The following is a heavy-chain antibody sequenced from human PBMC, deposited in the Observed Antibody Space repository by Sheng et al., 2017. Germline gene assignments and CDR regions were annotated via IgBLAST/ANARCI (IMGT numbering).Heavy chain of an antibody. CDR3: AKSYYDFWSAYDAFDI. CDR2: ISGSGDSA. D-gene: IGHD3-3*01. CDR1: GFNFSSYG. V-gene: IGHV3-23*04. J-gene: IGHJ3*02. Sequence: EVQLVESGGGLVQPGGTLRLSCAASGFNFSSYGMSCVRQAPGKGLEWVSAISGSGDSAYYADSVKGRFTISRDNSKNTLYMQMNSLRAEDTAVYYCAKSYYDFWSAYDAFDIWGQGTMVTVSS.